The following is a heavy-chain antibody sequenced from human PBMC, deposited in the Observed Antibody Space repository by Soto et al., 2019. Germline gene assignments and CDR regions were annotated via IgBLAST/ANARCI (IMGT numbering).Heavy chain of an antibody. V-gene: IGHV3-7*05. CDR3: ARIDSSGYVRDQFFDY. J-gene: IGHJ4*02. CDR2: IKQDGSEK. CDR1: GFTFSSYW. D-gene: IGHD3-22*01. Sequence: EVQLVESGGGLVQPGGSLRLSCAASGFTFSSYWMSWVRQAPGKGLEWVANIKQDGSEKYYVDSVKGRFTISRDNAKNSLYLQMNSLRAEDTVVYYCARIDSSGYVRDQFFDYWGQGTLVTVSS.